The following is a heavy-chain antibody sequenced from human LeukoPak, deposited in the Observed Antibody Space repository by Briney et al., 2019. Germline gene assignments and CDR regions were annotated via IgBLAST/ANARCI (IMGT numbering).Heavy chain of an antibody. CDR3: ARWNYYGSGRGFDY. CDR2: IYYTGNT. J-gene: IGHJ4*02. Sequence: SETLSLTCTVSGDSITGYYWGWIRQPPGKGLEWIGNIYYTGNTYYNASLKSRVTISVDTSKNQFSLKLSSVTAADTAVYYCARWNYYGSGRGFDYWGQGTLVTVSS. CDR1: GDSITGYY. V-gene: IGHV4-39*07. D-gene: IGHD3-10*01.